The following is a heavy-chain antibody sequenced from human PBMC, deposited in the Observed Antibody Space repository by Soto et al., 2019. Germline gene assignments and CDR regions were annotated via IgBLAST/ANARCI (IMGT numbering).Heavy chain of an antibody. CDR2: IKQDGSEK. Sequence: PGEPLRLSCAASGFTFSSYCMSWVRRAPGKGLVWLANIKQDGSEKYYVDSVKGRFTISRDNAKNSLYLQMNSLRAEDTAVYYCAREVVVAASFTGYAFDIWGQGTMVTVSS. CDR1: GFTFSSYC. J-gene: IGHJ3*02. D-gene: IGHD2-15*01. V-gene: IGHV3-7*01. CDR3: AREVVVAASFTGYAFDI.